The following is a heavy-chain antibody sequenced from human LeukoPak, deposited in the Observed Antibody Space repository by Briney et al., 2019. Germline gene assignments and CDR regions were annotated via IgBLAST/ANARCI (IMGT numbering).Heavy chain of an antibody. CDR3: ASSNWNYYNY. D-gene: IGHD1-20*01. CDR1: GFTFSSYW. Sequence: GGSLRLSCAASGFTFSSYWMSWVRQAPGKGLEWVANINQDGSEKYYVDSVKGRFTISRDNAKNSLYLQMNSLRAEDSAVYYCASSNWNYYNYWGQGTLVTVSS. J-gene: IGHJ4*02. CDR2: INQDGSEK. V-gene: IGHV3-7*05.